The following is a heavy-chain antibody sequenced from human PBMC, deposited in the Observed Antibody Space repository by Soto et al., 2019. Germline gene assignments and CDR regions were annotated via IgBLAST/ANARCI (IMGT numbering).Heavy chain of an antibody. CDR3: ARLSGDGFWKSYSPYNLFES. CDR2: INGGGDVK. V-gene: IGHV3-48*03. Sequence: PGGSLRLCCAASGFAFANYEMHWVRQAPGKGLDWVAYINGGGDVKYYADSVEGRFTISRDNAKNALFLQMDNLRAEDTAIYYSARLSGDGFWKSYSPYNLFESWGQGALVTVSS. J-gene: IGHJ5*01. CDR1: GFAFANYE. D-gene: IGHD3-3*01.